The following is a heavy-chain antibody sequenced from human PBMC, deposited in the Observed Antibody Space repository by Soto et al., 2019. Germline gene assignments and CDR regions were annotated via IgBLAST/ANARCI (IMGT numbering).Heavy chain of an antibody. D-gene: IGHD4-17*01. V-gene: IGHV3-48*03. CDR2: ISSSGDSI. Sequence: EVQLVESGGGLVQPGGSLRLSCATSGFTFSTSAMDWVRQSPGKGLEWLSYISSSGDSIYYADSVKGRFTVSRDNAKNSLFLQMNSLRDEDTAFYYCVTNGPTRVTAGFDYWGQGTLVTVSP. CDR3: VTNGPTRVTAGFDY. CDR1: GFTFSTSA. J-gene: IGHJ4*02.